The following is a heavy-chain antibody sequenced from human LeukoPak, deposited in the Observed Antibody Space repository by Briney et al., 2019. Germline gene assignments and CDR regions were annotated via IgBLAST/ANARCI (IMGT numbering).Heavy chain of an antibody. CDR2: ISGSGGTT. Sequence: PGGSLRLSCAASGFTFTTYTMSWVRQAPGKGLAWASAISGSGGTTYYADSVKGRFTISRDNSKNMLYLQMNSLRAEDTAVYYCAKSNGVDRNGYNSDYFDYWGQGTLVTVSS. CDR1: GFTFTTYT. V-gene: IGHV3-23*01. D-gene: IGHD5-24*01. CDR3: AKSNGVDRNGYNSDYFDY. J-gene: IGHJ4*02.